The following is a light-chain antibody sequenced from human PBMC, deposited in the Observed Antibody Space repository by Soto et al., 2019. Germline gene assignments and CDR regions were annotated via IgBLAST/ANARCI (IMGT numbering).Light chain of an antibody. J-gene: IGKJ4*01. CDR3: QQHGDSLT. CDR2: GAS. CDR1: QSVNTNY. V-gene: IGKV3-20*01. Sequence: ETVLTQSPGTLSLSPGERATLYCRASQSVNTNYLGWYQQKPGQAPRLLMDGASSRATGIPDRFSGSGSGTDFTLTISRLEHEDFAVYYCQQHGDSLTFGGGTKVEIK.